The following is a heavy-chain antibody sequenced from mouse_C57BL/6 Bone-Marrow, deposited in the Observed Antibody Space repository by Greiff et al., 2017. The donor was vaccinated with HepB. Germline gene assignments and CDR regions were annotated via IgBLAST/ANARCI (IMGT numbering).Heavy chain of an antibody. J-gene: IGHJ3*01. V-gene: IGHV14-1*01. Sequence: VQLQQSGAELVRPGASVKLSCTASGFNITDYYMHWVKQRPEQGLEWIGRIDPESGGTDYAPKFQGKATMTADTSSNTAYLQLSSLTSEDTAVYYCTGVWLRQVSWFAYWGQGTLVTVSA. D-gene: IGHD2-2*01. CDR2: IDPESGGT. CDR1: GFNITDYY. CDR3: TGVWLRQVSWFAY.